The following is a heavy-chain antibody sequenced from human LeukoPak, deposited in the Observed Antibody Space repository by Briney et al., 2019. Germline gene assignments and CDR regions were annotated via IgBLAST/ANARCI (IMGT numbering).Heavy chain of an antibody. D-gene: IGHD4-17*01. V-gene: IGHV4-39*01. CDR1: GGSISSSSYY. J-gene: IGHJ4*02. CDR2: IYYSGST. CDR3: ARHEEGDYGILDY. Sequence: SSETLSPTCTVPGGSISSSSYYWGWIRQPPGKGLEWIGSIYYSGSTYYNPSLKSRVTISVDTSKNQFSLKLSSMTAADTAVYYCARHEEGDYGILDYWGQGTLVTVSS.